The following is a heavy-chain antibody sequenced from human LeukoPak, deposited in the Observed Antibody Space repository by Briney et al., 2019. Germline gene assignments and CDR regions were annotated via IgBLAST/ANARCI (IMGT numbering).Heavy chain of an antibody. V-gene: IGHV4-59*01. CDR2: IYYSGST. J-gene: IGHJ3*02. Sequence: SETLSLTCTVSGGSISNYYWSWIRQPPGKGLEWIGYIYYSGSTNYNPSLKSRVTISVDTSKNQFSLKLSSVTAEDTAVYYCARGRRDVFDIWGQGTTVTVS. CDR3: ARGRRDVFDI. CDR1: GGSISNYY.